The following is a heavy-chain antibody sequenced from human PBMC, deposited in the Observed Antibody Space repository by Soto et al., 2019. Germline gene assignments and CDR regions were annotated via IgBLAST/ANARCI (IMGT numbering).Heavy chain of an antibody. CDR1: GFTFSSYG. Sequence: PXGSLRLSCAASGFTFSSYGMHWVRQAPGKGLEWVAVIWYDGSNKYYADSVKGRFTISRDNSKNTLYLQMNSLRAEDTAVYYCARAAYYYDSSGYFPHGPRDPALEQWGQGTLVTVSS. J-gene: IGHJ1*01. V-gene: IGHV3-33*01. CDR2: IWYDGSNK. CDR3: ARAAYYYDSSGYFPHGPRDPALEQ. D-gene: IGHD3-22*01.